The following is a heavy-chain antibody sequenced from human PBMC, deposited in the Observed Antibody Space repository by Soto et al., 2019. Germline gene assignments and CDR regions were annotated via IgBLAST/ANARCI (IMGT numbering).Heavy chain of an antibody. J-gene: IGHJ4*02. Sequence: PSETLSLTCTVSRDSISNYYWSWIRQPPGKGLEWIGYIHYSGSTDYNPSLKSRVSISGDTSKSQFSLKLSSVTAADTAVYYCARYRAPFDYWGQGTLVTVSS. V-gene: IGHV4-59*01. D-gene: IGHD1-26*01. CDR3: ARYRAPFDY. CDR2: IHYSGST. CDR1: RDSISNYY.